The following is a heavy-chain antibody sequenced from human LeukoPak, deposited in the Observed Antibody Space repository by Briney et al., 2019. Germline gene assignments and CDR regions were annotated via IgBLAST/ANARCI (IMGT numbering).Heavy chain of an antibody. J-gene: IGHJ4*02. D-gene: IGHD2-8*01. CDR2: ISSSSSTT. V-gene: IGHV3-48*02. CDR3: ARIMGLDY. CDR1: GFTFSTYA. Sequence: GGSLRLSCAASGFTFSTYAMHWVRQTPGKGPEWVSYISSSSSTTYYADSVKGRFTISRDNAKNSLYLQMNSLRDEDSAVYYCARIMGLDYWGQGTLVTVSS.